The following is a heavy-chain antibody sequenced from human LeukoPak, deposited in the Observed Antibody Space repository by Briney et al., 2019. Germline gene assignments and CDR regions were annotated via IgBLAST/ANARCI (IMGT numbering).Heavy chain of an antibody. D-gene: IGHD1-26*01. CDR2: IKQDGSEK. CDR3: ARDYGVIVGATGY. CDR1: GFTFSSYW. V-gene: IGHV3-7*01. J-gene: IGHJ4*02. Sequence: GGSLRLSCAASGFTFSSYWMSWVRQAPGKGLEWVANIKQDGSEKYYVDSVKGRFTISRDNAKNSLYLQMNSLRAEDTAVYYCARDYGVIVGATGYWGQGTLVTVSS.